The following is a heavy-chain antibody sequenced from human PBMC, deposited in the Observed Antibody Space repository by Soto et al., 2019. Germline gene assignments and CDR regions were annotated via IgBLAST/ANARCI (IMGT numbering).Heavy chain of an antibody. Sequence: PSETLSLTCTVSGSSISSGCYYWSWIRKHPGKGLEWLGYIDYSGSTSYNPSLKSRVTISVDTSKNQFTLKLSSVTAADTALYYCARVYDCSSTSCNWFEPWGQGTRVTVS. D-gene: IGHD2-2*01. CDR3: ARVYDCSSTSCNWFEP. CDR2: IDYSGST. V-gene: IGHV4-31*03. CDR1: GSSISSGCYY. J-gene: IGHJ5*02.